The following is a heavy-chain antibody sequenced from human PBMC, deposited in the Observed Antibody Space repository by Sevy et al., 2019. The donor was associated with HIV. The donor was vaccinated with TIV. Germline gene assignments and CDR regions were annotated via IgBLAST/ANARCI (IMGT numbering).Heavy chain of an antibody. CDR1: GFIFGDYY. V-gene: IGHV3-11*01. CDR2: VSRGGFTI. CDR3: ARGAHYYDANWGFDY. D-gene: IGHD3-16*01. Sequence: GGSLRLSCAASGFIFGDYYMAWVRQAPGKGLEWISYVSRGGFTIYYADSVEGRFSISRDDAKDSLFLQMDSLRAEDTAFYYFARGAHYYDANWGFDYWGQGALVTVSS. J-gene: IGHJ4*02.